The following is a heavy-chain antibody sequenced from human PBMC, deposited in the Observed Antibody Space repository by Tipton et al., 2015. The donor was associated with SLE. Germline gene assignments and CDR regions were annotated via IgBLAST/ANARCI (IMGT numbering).Heavy chain of an antibody. CDR2: IHYSGST. CDR3: ARITVGQPDY. J-gene: IGHJ4*02. D-gene: IGHD3-10*01. Sequence: LRLSCAASGFTFSDYAMSWIRQPPGKGLEWIGSIHYSGSTNDNPPLKSRVTMSVDTSKNQFSLNLTSVTAADAAVYYCARITVGQPDYWGQGTLVTVSS. CDR1: GFTFSDYA. V-gene: IGHV4-38-2*01.